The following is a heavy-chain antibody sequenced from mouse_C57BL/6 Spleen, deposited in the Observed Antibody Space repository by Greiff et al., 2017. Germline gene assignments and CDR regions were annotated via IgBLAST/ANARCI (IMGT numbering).Heavy chain of an antibody. CDR3: ARPLFDD. J-gene: IGHJ2*01. CDR2: IYPRSGNT. Sequence: QVQLQQSGAELARPGASVKLSCKASGYTFTSYGISWVKQRTGQGLEWIGEIYPRSGNTYYNEKFKGKATLTADKSSSTAYMELRSLTSEDSAVYFCARPLFDDWGQGTTLTVSS. V-gene: IGHV1-81*01. CDR1: GYTFTSYG.